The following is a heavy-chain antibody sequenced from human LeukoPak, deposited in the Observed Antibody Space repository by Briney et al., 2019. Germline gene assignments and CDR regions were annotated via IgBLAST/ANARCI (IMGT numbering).Heavy chain of an antibody. J-gene: IGHJ5*02. CDR3: ARDSPSRITMVRGVIGWFDP. CDR2: IYTSGST. Sequence: SETLSLTCTVSGGSISSGSYYWSWIRQPAGKGLEWIGRIYTSGSTNYNPSLKSRVTMSVDTSKNQFSLKLSSVTAADTAVYYCARDSPSRITMVRGVIGWFDPWGQGTLVTVSS. D-gene: IGHD3-10*01. V-gene: IGHV4-61*02. CDR1: GGSISSGSYY.